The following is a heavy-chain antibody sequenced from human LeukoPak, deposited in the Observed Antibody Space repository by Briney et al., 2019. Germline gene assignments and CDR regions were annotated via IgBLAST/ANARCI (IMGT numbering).Heavy chain of an antibody. D-gene: IGHD3-16*01. J-gene: IGHJ4*02. CDR1: GNTFTSYD. CDR2: MNPNSGNT. V-gene: IGHV1-8*01. Sequence: ASVKVSCKASGNTFTSYDINWVRQATGQGLEWMGWMNPNSGNTGYAQKFQGRVTMTRNTSISTAYMELSSLRSEDTAVYYCARWGAAGGSFDYWGQGTLVTVSS. CDR3: ARWGAAGGSFDY.